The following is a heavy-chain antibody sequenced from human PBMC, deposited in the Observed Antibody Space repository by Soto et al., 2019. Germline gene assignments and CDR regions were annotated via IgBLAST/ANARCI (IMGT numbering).Heavy chain of an antibody. J-gene: IGHJ4*02. CDR1: GGSISSGDYY. V-gene: IGHV4-61*08. Sequence: SETLSLTCTVSGGSISSGDYYWSWIRQPPGKGLEWIGYIYYSGSTNYNPSLKSRVTISVDTSKNQFSLKLSSVTAADTAVYFCAEHLREVFDDWGQGTLVTVSS. CDR3: AEHLREVFDD. CDR2: IYYSGST.